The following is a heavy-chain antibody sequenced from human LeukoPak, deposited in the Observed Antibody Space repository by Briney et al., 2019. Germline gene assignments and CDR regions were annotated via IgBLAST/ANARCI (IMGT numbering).Heavy chain of an antibody. CDR3: ARAWIAVAGPGTSDY. V-gene: IGHV1-18*01. CDR2: ISPHNGNT. Sequence: GASVKVSCKASGYTFISYGINWVRQAPGQGLEWMGWISPHNGNTNYAQKLQGRVTMTTDTSTSTAYMEVRSLRSDDTAVYYRARAWIAVAGPGTSDYWGQGTLVMVSS. J-gene: IGHJ4*02. CDR1: GYTFISYG. D-gene: IGHD6-19*01.